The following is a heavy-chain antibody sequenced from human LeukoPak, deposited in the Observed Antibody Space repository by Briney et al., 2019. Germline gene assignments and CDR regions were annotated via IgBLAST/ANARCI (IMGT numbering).Heavy chain of an antibody. CDR3: AKDPNGDYIGTFDI. CDR2: ISGNGGST. V-gene: IGHV3-23*01. CDR1: QFNFNKFG. D-gene: IGHD4-17*01. J-gene: IGHJ3*02. Sequence: GGSLRLSCATSQFNFNKFGKTWVRQAPGKGLEWVSSISGNGGSTQYADSVQGRFAISRDNSKNTLYLQMNSLRAEDTAVYFCAKDPNGDYIGTFDIWGQGTIVTVSS.